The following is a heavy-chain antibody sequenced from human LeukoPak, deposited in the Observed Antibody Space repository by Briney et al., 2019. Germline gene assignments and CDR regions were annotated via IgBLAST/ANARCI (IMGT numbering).Heavy chain of an antibody. CDR3: ASKMASDYYYGMDV. V-gene: IGHV1-18*01. J-gene: IGHJ6*02. CDR2: ITAYNDNT. D-gene: IGHD2-8*01. Sequence: ASVKVSCKASGYTFTSYGISWVRQAPGQGLEWMGWITAYNDNTNYAQKLQGRVTMTTDTSTSTAYMELRSLRSDDTAVYYCASKMASDYYYGMDVWGQGTTVTVSS. CDR1: GYTFTSYG.